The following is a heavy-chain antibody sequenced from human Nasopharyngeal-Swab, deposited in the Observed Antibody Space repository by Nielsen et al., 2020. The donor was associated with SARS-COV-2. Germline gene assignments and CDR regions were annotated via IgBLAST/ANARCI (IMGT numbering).Heavy chain of an antibody. J-gene: IGHJ4*02. CDR2: INHSGST. CDR3: ARTGVDSGYGSDY. Sequence: SETLSLTCPVSGGSISSSSYYWSWIRQPPGKGLEWIGEINHSGSTNYNPSLKSRVTISVDTSKNQFSLKLSSVTAADTAVYYCARTGVDSGYGSDYWGQGTLVTVSS. V-gene: IGHV4-39*07. D-gene: IGHD5-12*01. CDR1: GGSISSSSYY.